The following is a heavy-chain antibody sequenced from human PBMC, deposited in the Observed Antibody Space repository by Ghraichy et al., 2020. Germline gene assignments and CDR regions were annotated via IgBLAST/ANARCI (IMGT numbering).Heavy chain of an antibody. CDR1: GFTFSTHW. V-gene: IGHV3-74*01. J-gene: IGHJ4*02. CDR2: INSDGSST. D-gene: IGHD6-19*01. CDR3: ARVYNSGWYSSYYFDY. Sequence: GGSLRLSCAASGFTFSTHWMHWLRQAPGKGLVWVSRINSDGSSTSYADSVKGRLTISRDNTKNTLYLQMNSLRAEDTAVYYCARVYNSGWYSSYYFDYWGQGTLVTVSS.